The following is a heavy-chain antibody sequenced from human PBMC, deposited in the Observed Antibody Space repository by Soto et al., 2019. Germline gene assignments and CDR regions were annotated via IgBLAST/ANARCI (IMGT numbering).Heavy chain of an antibody. CDR1: GGTFSSYT. CDR2: IIPILGIA. Sequence: QVQLVQSGAEVKKPGSSVKVSCKASGGTFSSYTISWVRQAPGQGLEWMGRIIPILGIANYAQKFQGRVTITADKSPSTAYMELSSLRSEDTAVYYCARGKLYDYNPKAARGPYYFDSWGQGTLVTVFS. J-gene: IGHJ4*02. CDR3: ARGKLYDYNPKAARGPYYFDS. D-gene: IGHD3-16*01. V-gene: IGHV1-69*02.